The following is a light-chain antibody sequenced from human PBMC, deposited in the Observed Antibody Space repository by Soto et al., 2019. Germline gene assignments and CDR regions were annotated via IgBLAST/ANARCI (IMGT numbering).Light chain of an antibody. CDR3: QQYGSSPQT. CDR2: GAS. Sequence: EIVLTQSPGTLSLSPGERATLSCRASQSVRSNCLAWYQQKPGQAPRLLIYGASSRATGIPDRFSGSGSGTDFSLTISRLEPEEFAVYYCQQYGSSPQTFGQGNKVEIK. J-gene: IGKJ1*01. CDR1: QSVRSNC. V-gene: IGKV3-20*01.